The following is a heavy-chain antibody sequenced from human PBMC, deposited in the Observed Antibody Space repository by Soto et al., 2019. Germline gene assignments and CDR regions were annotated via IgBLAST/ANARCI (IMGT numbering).Heavy chain of an antibody. CDR2: IIPIFGTA. CDR1: GGTFSSYA. CDR3: ARGVVPAAIMENWFDP. V-gene: IGHV1-69*01. J-gene: IGHJ5*02. Sequence: QVQLVQSGAEVKMPGSSVKVSCKASGGTFSSYAISWVRQAPGQGLEWMGGIIPIFGTANYAQKFQGRVTMTADESTSTGYMELRRLRSEDTAVYYCARGVVPAAIMENWFDPWGQGTLVTVSS. D-gene: IGHD2-2*02.